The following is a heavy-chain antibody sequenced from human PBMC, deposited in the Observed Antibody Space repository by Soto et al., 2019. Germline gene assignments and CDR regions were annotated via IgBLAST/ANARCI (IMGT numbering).Heavy chain of an antibody. Sequence: QVQLMQSGAEVRKPGASVRLSCETSGYNFNPYYIHWVRQAPGQGLEWMGIINLRGGTTEYAHKFRGRVTVTGDTSTSTAYMELRSLRSEDTAIYFCARGPDDSDVPRWDYWGQGTLVTVSS. J-gene: IGHJ4*02. V-gene: IGHV1-46*02. CDR1: GYNFNPYY. CDR3: ARGPDDSDVPRWDY. CDR2: INLRGGTT. D-gene: IGHD4-17*01.